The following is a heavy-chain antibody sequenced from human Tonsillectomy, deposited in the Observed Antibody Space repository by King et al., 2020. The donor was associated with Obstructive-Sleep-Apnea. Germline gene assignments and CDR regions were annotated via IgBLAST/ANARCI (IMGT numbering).Heavy chain of an antibody. CDR1: GFIFSDYY. D-gene: IGHD6-13*01. V-gene: IGHV3-72*01. J-gene: IGHJ4*02. CDR3: TRESWYLFDH. Sequence: VQLVESGGGLVQPGGSLRLSCAGSGFIFSDYYMGWVRQAPGKGLEWVGRMTHKADSYTTEYAASVKGRFTMSRDDSGNSLSLQMNSLKTEDTAVYYCTRESWYLFDHWGQGTLVTVSS. CDR2: MTHKADSYTT.